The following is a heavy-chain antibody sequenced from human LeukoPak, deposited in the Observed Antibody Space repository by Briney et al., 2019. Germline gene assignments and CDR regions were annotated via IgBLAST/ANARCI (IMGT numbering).Heavy chain of an antibody. CDR3: AKVERQLGDDY. V-gene: IGHV3-23*01. J-gene: IGHJ4*02. CDR2: ISGSGGST. CDR1: GFTFSSYG. D-gene: IGHD6-13*01. Sequence: GGSLRLSCAASGFTFSSYGMHWVRQAPGKGLEWVSAISGSGGSTYYADSVKGRFTISRDNSKNTLYLQMNSLRAEDTAVYYCAKVERQLGDDYWGQGTLVTVSS.